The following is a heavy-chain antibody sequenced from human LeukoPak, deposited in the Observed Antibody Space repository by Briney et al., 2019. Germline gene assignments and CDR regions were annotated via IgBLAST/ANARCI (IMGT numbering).Heavy chain of an antibody. J-gene: IGHJ6*03. CDR3: ARDGGTGYSSGWYARIHYYYMDV. V-gene: IGHV3-21*01. CDR2: ISSSSYI. Sequence: GSLRLSCAASGFTFSSYSMNWVRQAPGKGLEWVSSISSSSYIYYADSVKGRFTISRDNAKNSLYLQMNSLRAEDTAVYYCARDGGTGYSSGWYARIHYYYMDVWGKGTTVTVSS. D-gene: IGHD6-19*01. CDR1: GFTFSSYS.